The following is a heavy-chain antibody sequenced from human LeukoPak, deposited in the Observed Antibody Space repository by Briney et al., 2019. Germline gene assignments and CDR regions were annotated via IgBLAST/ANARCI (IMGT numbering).Heavy chain of an antibody. J-gene: IGHJ4*02. Sequence: ASVKVSCKASGYTFSDYAIHWVRQAPGQRLEWMGWIDAANTNTKYSQKFQGRVTITRDTSASTAYMELSSLRSEDTALYYCARAVFGDYNILTGYYIANTFDYWGQGTLVTVSS. CDR1: GYTFSDYA. V-gene: IGHV1-3*01. CDR2: IDAANTNT. D-gene: IGHD3-9*01. CDR3: ARAVFGDYNILTGYYIANTFDY.